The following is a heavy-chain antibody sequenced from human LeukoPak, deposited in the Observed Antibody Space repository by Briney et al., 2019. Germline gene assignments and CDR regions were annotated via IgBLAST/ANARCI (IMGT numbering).Heavy chain of an antibody. Sequence: GASVKVSCKASGYTFTSYDINWVRQATGQGLEWMGWMNPNSGNTGYAQKLQGRVTMTRNTSISTAYMELSSLRAEDTAVYYCARARGNRSGWYYYGMDVRGQGTTVTVSS. CDR1: GYTFTSYD. CDR3: ARARGNRSGWYYYGMDV. J-gene: IGHJ6*02. V-gene: IGHV1-8*01. CDR2: MNPNSGNT. D-gene: IGHD6-25*01.